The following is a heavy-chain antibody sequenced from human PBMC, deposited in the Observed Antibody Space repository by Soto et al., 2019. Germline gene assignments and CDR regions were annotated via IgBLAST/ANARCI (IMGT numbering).Heavy chain of an antibody. CDR2: ISYDGTNE. CDR1: GFSLSDYG. CDR3: ARDPGQGSDP. Sequence: GGSLRLSCAGSGFSLSDYGIIWVRQAPGKGLEWVALISYDGTNEFYADSVKGRFTVSRDISKNTLFLQMNSLRVEDTAVYYCARDPGQGSDPWGHGTLVTVSS. V-gene: IGHV3-30*03. J-gene: IGHJ5*02.